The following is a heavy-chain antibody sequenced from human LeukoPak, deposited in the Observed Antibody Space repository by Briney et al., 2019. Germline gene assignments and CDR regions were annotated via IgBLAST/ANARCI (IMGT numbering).Heavy chain of an antibody. V-gene: IGHV4-4*02. CDR2: ISHSWTT. Sequence: SGTLSLTCGVSGGSIDITNYWSWVRQAPGKGLEWIGEISHSWTTNYNPFLRSRVTMFLDRANNQFSLSLTSVTAADSAVYYCTRENRPFCPFAYWGQGVLVTVSS. J-gene: IGHJ4*02. CDR1: GGSIDITNY. CDR3: TRENRPFCPFAY. D-gene: IGHD2/OR15-2a*01.